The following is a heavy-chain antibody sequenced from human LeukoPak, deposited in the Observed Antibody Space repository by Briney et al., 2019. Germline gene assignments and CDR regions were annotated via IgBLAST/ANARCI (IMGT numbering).Heavy chain of an antibody. CDR2: IYTSGST. CDR1: GGSISSYY. D-gene: IGHD3-10*01. J-gene: IGHJ4*02. Sequence: SETLSLTCTVSGGSISSYYWSWIRQPAGKGLEWIGRIYTSGSTNYNPSLKSRVTMSVDTSKNQFSLKLSSVTAADTAVYYCAREEDYGSGTNPLDYWGQGTLVTVSP. V-gene: IGHV4-4*07. CDR3: AREEDYGSGTNPLDY.